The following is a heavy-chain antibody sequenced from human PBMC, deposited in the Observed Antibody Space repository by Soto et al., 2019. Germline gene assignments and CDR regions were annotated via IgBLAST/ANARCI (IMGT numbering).Heavy chain of an antibody. CDR3: ARPREAGKYYYGVDV. D-gene: IGHD6-19*01. Sequence: GESLKISCKGSGYSLTSYWISWVRQMPGKGLEWMGRIDPSDSYTNYSPSFQGHVTISADKSISTAYLQWSSLKASDTAMYYCARPREAGKYYYGVDVWGQGTTVTVSS. CDR2: IDPSDSYT. V-gene: IGHV5-10-1*01. CDR1: GYSLTSYW. J-gene: IGHJ6*02.